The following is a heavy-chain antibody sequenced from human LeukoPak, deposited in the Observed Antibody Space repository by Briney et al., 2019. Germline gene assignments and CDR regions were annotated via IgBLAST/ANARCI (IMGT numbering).Heavy chain of an antibody. CDR1: EITFGSYG. Sequence: GGSLRLSCVASEITFGSYGMHWVRQAPGKGLEWLAVIWFDGGSKYYADSVKGRFTISRDNSKNTLYLEMNSLRAEDTAVYYCARDGYGGNTYYYYYMDVWGKGTTVTVSS. V-gene: IGHV3-33*01. CDR2: IWFDGGSK. CDR3: ARDGYGGNTYYYYYMDV. J-gene: IGHJ6*03. D-gene: IGHD4-23*01.